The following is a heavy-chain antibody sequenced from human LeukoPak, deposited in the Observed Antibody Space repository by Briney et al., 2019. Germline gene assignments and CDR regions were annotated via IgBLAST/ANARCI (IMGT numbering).Heavy chain of an antibody. CDR1: GFTLSSYG. V-gene: IGHV3-30*18. CDR2: ISYDGSNK. Sequence: GRSLRLSCAASGFTLSSYGMHWVRQAPGKGLEWVAVISYDGSNKYYADSVKGRFTISRDNSKNTLYLQMNSLRAEDTAVYYCAKESAYYDILTGYFVWGQGTLVTVSS. CDR3: AKESAYYDILTGYFV. D-gene: IGHD3-9*01. J-gene: IGHJ4*02.